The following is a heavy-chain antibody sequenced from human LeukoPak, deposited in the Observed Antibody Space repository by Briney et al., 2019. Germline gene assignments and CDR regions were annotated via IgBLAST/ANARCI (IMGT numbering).Heavy chain of an antibody. CDR1: GFTFGDYA. CDR2: IRSKAYGGTT. CDR3: TRTMVVTPTSEFDY. Sequence: GGSLRLFCTASGFTFGDYAMSWFRQAPGKGLEWVGFIRSKAYGGTTEYAASVKGRFTISRDDSKSIAYLQMNSLKTEDTAVYYCTRTMVVTPTSEFDYWGQGTLVTVSS. D-gene: IGHD2-21*02. V-gene: IGHV3-49*03. J-gene: IGHJ4*02.